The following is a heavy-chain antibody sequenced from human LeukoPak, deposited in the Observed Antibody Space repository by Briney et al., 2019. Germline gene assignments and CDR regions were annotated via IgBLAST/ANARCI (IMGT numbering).Heavy chain of an antibody. D-gene: IGHD3-10*01. Sequence: GGSLRLSCAASGFTFSSYSMNWVRQAPGKGLEWVSYISSSSSTIYYADSVKGRFTISRDNAKNSLYLQMNSLRAEDTAVYYCIHYGSGSYYYFDYWGQGTLVTVSS. J-gene: IGHJ4*02. CDR2: ISSSSSTI. CDR3: IHYGSGSYYYFDY. CDR1: GFTFSSYS. V-gene: IGHV3-48*01.